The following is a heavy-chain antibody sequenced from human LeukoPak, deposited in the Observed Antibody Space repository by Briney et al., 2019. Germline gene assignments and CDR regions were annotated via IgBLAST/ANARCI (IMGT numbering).Heavy chain of an antibody. J-gene: IGHJ4*02. CDR1: GYTFTNYA. CDR2: ISAYNYNT. Sequence: GASVEVSCKSSGYTFTNYAVSWLRQAPGQGLEWMGWISAYNYNTNYAQKFQGRLTMTTDPSTNTGYMELRSLRSDDTAVYYCARDDGLGYCSSMTCYVFDYWGQGTLVTVSS. D-gene: IGHD2-2*01. V-gene: IGHV1-18*01. CDR3: ARDDGLGYCSSMTCYVFDY.